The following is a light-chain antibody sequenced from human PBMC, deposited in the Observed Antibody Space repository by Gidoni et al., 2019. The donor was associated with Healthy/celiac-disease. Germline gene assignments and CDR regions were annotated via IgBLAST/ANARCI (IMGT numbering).Light chain of an antibody. J-gene: IGLJ3*02. V-gene: IGLV1-44*01. CDR1: SSNIESNT. CDR2: SNN. CDR3: ATWDDSRSGWV. Sequence: QSVLTQSPSASGTPGQRVIISCSGSSSNIESNTVNWYQQLPGTGPNLLIYSNNQRPSGVPDRFSGSKSGTSASLAISGLQSEDEADYYCATWDDSRSGWVFGGGTKLTVL.